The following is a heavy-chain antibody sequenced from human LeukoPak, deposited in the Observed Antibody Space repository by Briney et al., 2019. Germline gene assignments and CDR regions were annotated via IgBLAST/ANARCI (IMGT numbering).Heavy chain of an antibody. Sequence: GGSLRLSCAASGFTFSTYEMNWVRQAPGKGLEWVSSISTSSSYIYYADSVKGRFTISRDNAKNSLYLQMNSLRAEDAAVYYCARPMEGYSGSGRWYFDYWGQGTLVTVSS. V-gene: IGHV3-21*01. CDR2: ISTSSSYI. J-gene: IGHJ4*02. CDR3: ARPMEGYSGSGRWYFDY. CDR1: GFTFSTYE. D-gene: IGHD3-10*01.